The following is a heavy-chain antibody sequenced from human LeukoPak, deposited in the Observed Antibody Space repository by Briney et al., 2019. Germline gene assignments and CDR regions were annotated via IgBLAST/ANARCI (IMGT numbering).Heavy chain of an antibody. CDR2: VSSSSNTI. Sequence: PGGSLRLSCAASGFTFSSYSMNWVRQAPGKGLEWVSYVSSSSNTIYYADSVKGRFTISRDSAKNSLYLQMNSLRAEDTAVYYCGRGNSGSPETPDYWGQGTLVTVSS. V-gene: IGHV3-48*01. J-gene: IGHJ4*02. D-gene: IGHD1-26*01. CDR3: GRGNSGSPETPDY. CDR1: GFTFSSYS.